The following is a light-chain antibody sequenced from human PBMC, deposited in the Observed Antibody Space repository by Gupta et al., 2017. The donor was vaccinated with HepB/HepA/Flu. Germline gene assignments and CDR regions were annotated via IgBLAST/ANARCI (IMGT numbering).Light chain of an antibody. CDR1: QSVLHSNGNNY. V-gene: IGKV2-28*01. CDR2: LGS. Sequence: IVMTQSPLSLPVTPGEPASMSCRSSQSVLHSNGNNYVDWYLQKPGQSPQRLIYLGSNRASGGPDRFCGGRSGTDFILKIDRVEAEDVGTYYYMQSLRPPPCSFGQGTKVEIK. CDR3: MQSLRPPPCS. J-gene: IGKJ2*04.